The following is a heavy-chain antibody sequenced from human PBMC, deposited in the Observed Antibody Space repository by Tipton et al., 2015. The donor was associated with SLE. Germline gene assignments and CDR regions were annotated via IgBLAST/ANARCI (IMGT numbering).Heavy chain of an antibody. Sequence: SLRLSCAPSEFTFRSYGMSWVRQAPGKGLEWVSGISGSGLTTHYADSVKGRFTISRDNSKNTLYLQMNSLRAEDTAVYYCASNGYCSGGSCYSDYWGQGTLVTVSS. CDR3: ASNGYCSGGSCYSDY. D-gene: IGHD2-15*01. J-gene: IGHJ4*02. V-gene: IGHV3-23*01. CDR2: ISGSGLTT. CDR1: EFTFRSYG.